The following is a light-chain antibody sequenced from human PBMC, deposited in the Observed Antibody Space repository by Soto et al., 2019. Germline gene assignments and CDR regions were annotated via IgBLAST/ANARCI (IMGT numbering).Light chain of an antibody. Sequence: EIVVRQSPATLSLSPGERATLSCRASQSVSSYLAWYQQKPGQAPRLLIYGASSRATGIPDRFSGSGSGTDFTLTISRLEPEDFAVDYCQQYGSSPRWTFGQGTKVDIK. J-gene: IGKJ1*01. V-gene: IGKV3-20*01. CDR1: QSVSSY. CDR3: QQYGSSPRWT. CDR2: GAS.